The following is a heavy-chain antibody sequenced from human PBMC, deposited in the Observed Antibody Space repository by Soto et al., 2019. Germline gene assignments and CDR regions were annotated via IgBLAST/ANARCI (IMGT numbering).Heavy chain of an antibody. CDR2: IYSNDDK. CDR1: GFSLSTSGVG. CDR3: AHRLPPTAGFYFDY. Sequence: QLTLKESGPSLVKPTQTLTLTCTFSGFSLSTSGVGVGWIRQPPGKALEWLALIYSNDDKRYSPSLKSRLTVTEDTSKNQVVLTMTNMDPVDTATYYCAHRLPPTAGFYFDYWGQGTLVTVSS. J-gene: IGHJ4*02. V-gene: IGHV2-5*01. D-gene: IGHD6-13*01.